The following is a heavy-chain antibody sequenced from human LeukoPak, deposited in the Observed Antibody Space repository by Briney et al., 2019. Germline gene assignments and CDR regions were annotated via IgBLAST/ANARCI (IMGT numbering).Heavy chain of an antibody. CDR2: IISIFGTT. J-gene: IGHJ5*02. D-gene: IGHD3-10*01. Sequence: SVKVSCKASRATFSNYAISWVRQAPGQGLEWMGGIISIFGTTNYAQKFQGRVTISADESTSTAYMELSSLRSEDTAVYYCARDLTMVRGARYRPYNWFDPWGQGTLVTVSS. V-gene: IGHV1-69*01. CDR1: RATFSNYA. CDR3: ARDLTMVRGARYRPYNWFDP.